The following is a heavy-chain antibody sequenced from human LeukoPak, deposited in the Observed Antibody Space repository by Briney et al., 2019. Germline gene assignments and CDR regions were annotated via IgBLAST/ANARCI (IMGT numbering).Heavy chain of an antibody. CDR1: GGSISSYY. Sequence: NSSETLSLTCTVSGGSISSYYWSWIRQPPGKGLEWIGYMYYSGSTNHNPSLKSRVTISVDTSKNQFSLKLSSVTVADTAVYYCARYTQNDAFDIWGQGTMVTVSS. D-gene: IGHD2-2*02. J-gene: IGHJ3*02. CDR2: MYYSGST. CDR3: ARYTQNDAFDI. V-gene: IGHV4-59*01.